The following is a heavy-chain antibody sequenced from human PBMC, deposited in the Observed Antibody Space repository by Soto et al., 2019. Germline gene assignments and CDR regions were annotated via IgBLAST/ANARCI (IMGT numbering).Heavy chain of an antibody. J-gene: IGHJ5*02. D-gene: IGHD3-22*01. Sequence: PGGSLRLSCAASGFTFSSYSMNWVRQAPGRGLEWVSSISSSSSYIYYADSVKGRFAISRDNAENSLYLQMNSLRAEDTAVYYCARSKDAALHYYDSSGYYHWGQGTLVTVSS. CDR3: ARSKDAALHYYDSSGYYH. CDR2: ISSSSSYI. CDR1: GFTFSSYS. V-gene: IGHV3-21*01.